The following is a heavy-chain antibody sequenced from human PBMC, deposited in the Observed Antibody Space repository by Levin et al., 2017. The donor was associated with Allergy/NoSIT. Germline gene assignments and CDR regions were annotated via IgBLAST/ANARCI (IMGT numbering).Heavy chain of an antibody. CDR3: TTEQQWPGQDYYYYMDV. D-gene: IGHD6-19*01. CDR1: GFTFSNAW. J-gene: IGHJ6*03. CDR2: IKSKTDGGTT. V-gene: IGHV3-15*01. Sequence: PGGSLRLSCAASGFTFSNAWMSWVRQAPGKGLEWVGRIKSKTDGGTTDYAAPVKGRFTISRDDSKNTLYLQMNSLKTEDTAVYYCTTEQQWPGQDYYYYMDVWGKGTTVTVSS.